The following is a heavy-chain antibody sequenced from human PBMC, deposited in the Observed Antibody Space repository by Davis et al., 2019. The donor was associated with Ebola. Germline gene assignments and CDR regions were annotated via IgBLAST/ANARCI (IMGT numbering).Heavy chain of an antibody. CDR1: GFTLSGYD. CDR2: IWDDGSNK. D-gene: IGHD4-23*01. CDR3: TSPTTVEGRDY. V-gene: IGHV3-33*01. Sequence: GGSLRLSCAASGFTLSGYDMNWVRQAPGKGLQWVAVIWDDGSNKYYADSVKGRFTISRDNSKNTLYLQMNSLKTEDTAVYYCTSPTTVEGRDYWGQGTLVTVSS. J-gene: IGHJ4*02.